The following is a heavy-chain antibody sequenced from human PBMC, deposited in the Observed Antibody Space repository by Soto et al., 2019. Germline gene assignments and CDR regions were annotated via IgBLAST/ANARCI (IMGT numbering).Heavy chain of an antibody. CDR3: VKDESINWYSGHFRH. J-gene: IGHJ1*01. CDR1: GFTFDDYA. D-gene: IGHD6-13*01. V-gene: IGHV3-9*01. Sequence: EVQLVESGGGLVQPGRSLRLSCAASGFTFDDYAMHWVRQVPGKGLEWVSGINWNSGSIGYGDSVKGRFAISRDNAKNSRQLQMNSLSAEDTAVYYCVKDESINWYSGHFRHWGQGTLVTVSS. CDR2: INWNSGSI.